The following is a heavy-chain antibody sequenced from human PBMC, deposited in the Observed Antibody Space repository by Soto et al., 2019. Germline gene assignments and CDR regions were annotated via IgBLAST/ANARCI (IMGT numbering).Heavy chain of an antibody. CDR2: IRGSGGGT. CDR1: GFTFHTFA. Sequence: EVQLLESGGGLVQPGGSLRLSCAASGFTFHTFAMSWVRQAPGKGLKWVSAIRGSGGGTYFADSVEGRFAVSRDNSKNNLYLQMDSLTADDTAFYYCAKGGVTGKFDSWGQGTLVTVSS. J-gene: IGHJ4*02. D-gene: IGHD2-21*02. CDR3: AKGGVTGKFDS. V-gene: IGHV3-23*01.